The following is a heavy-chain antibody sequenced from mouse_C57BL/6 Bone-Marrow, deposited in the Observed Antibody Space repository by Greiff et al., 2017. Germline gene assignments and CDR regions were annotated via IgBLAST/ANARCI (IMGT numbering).Heavy chain of an antibody. CDR3: ARCYYGNPWYFDV. J-gene: IGHJ1*03. D-gene: IGHD2-1*01. V-gene: IGHV1-50*01. Sequence: VQLQQPGAELVKPGASVKLSCKASGYTFTSYWMQWVKQRPGQGLEWIGEIDPSDSYTNYNQKFKGKATLTVDTSSSTAYMQLSSLTSEDSAVYYCARCYYGNPWYFDVWGTGTTVTVSS. CDR1: GYTFTSYW. CDR2: IDPSDSYT.